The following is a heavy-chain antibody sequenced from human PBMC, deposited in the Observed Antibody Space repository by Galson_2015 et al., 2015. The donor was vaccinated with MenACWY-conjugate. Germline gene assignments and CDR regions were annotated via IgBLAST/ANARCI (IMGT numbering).Heavy chain of an antibody. CDR2: ISYDGSNK. CDR3: ARDLAEEWELLGTIG. D-gene: IGHD1-26*01. CDR1: GFTFSGYA. Sequence: SLRLSCAASGFTFSGYAMHWVRQAPGKGLEWVAVISYDGSNKYYADSVKGRFTISRDNSKNTLYLQMNSLRAEDTAVYYCARDLAEEWELLGTIGWGQGTLVTVSS. V-gene: IGHV3-30*04. J-gene: IGHJ4*02.